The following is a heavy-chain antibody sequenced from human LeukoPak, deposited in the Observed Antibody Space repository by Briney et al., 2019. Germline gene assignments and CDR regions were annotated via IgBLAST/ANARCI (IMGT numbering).Heavy chain of an antibody. CDR1: GFTFSSYS. Sequence: GGSLRLSCGASGFTFSSYSMNWVRQAPGKGLEWVSAISTGGGGTYYADSVKGRFTISRDISKNTLYLQMNSLRAEDTAVYYCTSDVAEYVGGYAAWGQGTLVTVSS. D-gene: IGHD1-26*01. CDR2: ISTGGGGT. V-gene: IGHV3-23*01. J-gene: IGHJ5*02. CDR3: TSDVAEYVGGYAA.